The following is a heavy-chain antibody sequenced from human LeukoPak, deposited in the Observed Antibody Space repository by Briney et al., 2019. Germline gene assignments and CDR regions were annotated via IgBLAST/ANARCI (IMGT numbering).Heavy chain of an antibody. Sequence: LPGGSLRLSCAASGFTFSSYSMNWVRQAPGKGLEWVSYISSSGTTIYYADSVKGRFTISRDNAKNSLYLQMNSLRAEDTAVYYCARGAPSYYDSSGYYYIGYWGQGTLVTVSS. J-gene: IGHJ4*02. CDR1: GFTFSSYS. CDR2: ISSSGTTI. V-gene: IGHV3-48*01. CDR3: ARGAPSYYDSSGYYYIGY. D-gene: IGHD3-22*01.